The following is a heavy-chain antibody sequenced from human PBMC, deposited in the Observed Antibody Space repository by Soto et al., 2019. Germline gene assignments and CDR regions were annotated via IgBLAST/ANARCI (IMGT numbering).Heavy chain of an antibody. Sequence: SETLSLTCAVSGDFVSSASYYWDWIRQPPGQGLEWIGYISYSGSTDYNPTLKDRVTISVDTSKNQFSLKLSSATAADTAVYYCARGRYSSGWFDFWGLGTRVTVSS. D-gene: IGHD6-19*01. V-gene: IGHV4-61*01. CDR2: ISYSGST. CDR1: GDFVSSASYY. J-gene: IGHJ4*02. CDR3: ARGRYSSGWFDF.